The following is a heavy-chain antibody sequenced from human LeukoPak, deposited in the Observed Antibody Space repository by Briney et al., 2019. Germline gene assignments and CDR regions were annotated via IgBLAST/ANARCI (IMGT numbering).Heavy chain of an antibody. CDR2: IYSGGTT. Sequence: GGSLRLSCAASGFTVSNNYLHWVRQAPGKGLEWVSVIYSGGTTYYANSVKGRFTISGDNAKNTLFLQMNSLTAEDTAVYYCARSGAGGAFDMWGRGTMVTVSS. J-gene: IGHJ3*02. CDR3: ARSGAGGAFDM. D-gene: IGHD3-10*01. CDR1: GFTVSNNY. V-gene: IGHV3-66*01.